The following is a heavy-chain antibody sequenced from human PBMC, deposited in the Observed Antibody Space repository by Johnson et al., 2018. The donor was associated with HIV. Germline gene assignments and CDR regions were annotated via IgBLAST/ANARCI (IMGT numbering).Heavy chain of an antibody. CDR2: NGGST. D-gene: IGHD1-20*01. Sequence: NGGSTYLIDSGKGRFTISRDNAKNSLYLQMNSLRAEDTALYYCARDNFILGAFDIWGQGTMVTVSS. V-gene: IGHV3-20*03. J-gene: IGHJ3*02. CDR3: ARDNFILGAFDI.